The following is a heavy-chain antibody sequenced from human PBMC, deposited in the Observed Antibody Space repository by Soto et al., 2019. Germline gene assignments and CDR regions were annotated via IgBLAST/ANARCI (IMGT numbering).Heavy chain of an antibody. Sequence: EVQLVESGGGLVKPGGSLRLSCAASGFTFSSYSMNWVRQAPGKGLEWVSSISSSSSYIYYADSVKGRFTISRDNAKNSLYLQMNILRAEDTAVYYCARSGHDVEMATIAYPGAFDIWGQGTMVTVSS. CDR3: ARSGHDVEMATIAYPGAFDI. D-gene: IGHD5-12*01. CDR1: GFTFSSYS. V-gene: IGHV3-21*01. J-gene: IGHJ3*02. CDR2: ISSSSSYI.